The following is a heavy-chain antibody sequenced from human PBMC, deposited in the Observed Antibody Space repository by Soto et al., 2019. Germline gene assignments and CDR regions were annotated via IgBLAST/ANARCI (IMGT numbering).Heavy chain of an antibody. J-gene: IGHJ4*02. CDR1: GFTFSSYA. Sequence: EVQLLESGGDLVQPGGSLRLSCAASGFTFSSYAMSWVRQAPGKGLEWVSAISGSGGSTDYADTVKGRFTISRDNSKDTLYLQMKSLRVEDTANYYCAIVSVTRIRGEPPAHWGQGTLVTVSS. V-gene: IGHV3-23*01. CDR3: AIVSVTRIRGEPPAH. D-gene: IGHD3-10*01. CDR2: ISGSGGST.